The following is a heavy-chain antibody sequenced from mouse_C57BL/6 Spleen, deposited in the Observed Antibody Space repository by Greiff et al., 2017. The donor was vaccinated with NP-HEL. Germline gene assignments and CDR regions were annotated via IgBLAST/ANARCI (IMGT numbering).Heavy chain of an antibody. CDR2: IRNKANGYTT. CDR3: ARGNYYGSSLFDY. Sequence: EVQVVESGGGLVQPGGSLSLSCAASGFTFTDYYMSWVRQPPGKALEWLGFIRNKANGYTTEYSASVKGRFTISRDTSQSILYLQMNALRAEDSATYYCARGNYYGSSLFDYWGQGTTLTVSS. D-gene: IGHD1-1*01. J-gene: IGHJ2*01. V-gene: IGHV7-3*01. CDR1: GFTFTDYY.